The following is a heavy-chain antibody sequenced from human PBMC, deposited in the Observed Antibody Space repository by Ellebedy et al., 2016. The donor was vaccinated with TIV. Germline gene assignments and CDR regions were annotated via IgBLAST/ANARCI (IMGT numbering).Heavy chain of an antibody. D-gene: IGHD3-22*01. Sequence: GGSLRLSCAASGFTFGSFAMHWVRQAPGKGLEWLSVISGDGVNTYSAASVKGRFTITRDNFKNTLFLQVNRLRAEDTAVYYCAKGSSSGFNYDRVGFQYWGQGTLVTVS. CDR2: ISGDGVNT. J-gene: IGHJ4*02. V-gene: IGHV3-23*01. CDR3: AKGSSSGFNYDRVGFQY. CDR1: GFTFGSFA.